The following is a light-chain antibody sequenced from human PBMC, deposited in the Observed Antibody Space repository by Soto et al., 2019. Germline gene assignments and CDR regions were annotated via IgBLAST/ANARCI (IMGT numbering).Light chain of an antibody. V-gene: IGLV2-14*01. CDR3: SGTRV. J-gene: IGLJ1*01. CDR1: SSDVGRYNY. Sequence: QSALTQPASVSGSPGQSITISCTGTSSDVGRYNYVSWYQQHPGKAPKLMIHDVSNRPSGVSNRFSGSKSGNTASLTISGLQAEDEADYTGSGTRVFGTGTKLTVL. CDR2: DVS.